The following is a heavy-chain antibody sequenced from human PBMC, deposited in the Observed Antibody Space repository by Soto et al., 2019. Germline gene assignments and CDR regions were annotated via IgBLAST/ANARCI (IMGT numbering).Heavy chain of an antibody. CDR3: ARRASR. D-gene: IGHD1-26*01. CDR1: GFTFSSSE. V-gene: IGHV3-48*03. CDR2: IHPSGQPI. Sequence: PGGSLRLSCAVSGFTFSSSEMYWVRQAPGKGLEWISYIHPSGQPIFYADSVKGRFTISRDNANNSLFLQMNILRAEDTAVYYCARRASRWGQGTMVTVSS. J-gene: IGHJ3*01.